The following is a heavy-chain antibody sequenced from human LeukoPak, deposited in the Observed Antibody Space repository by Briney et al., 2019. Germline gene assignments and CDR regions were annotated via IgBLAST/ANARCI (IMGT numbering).Heavy chain of an antibody. CDR2: ISSSSSTI. CDR3: ARDVGSSWYGRDAFDI. V-gene: IGHV3-48*01. D-gene: IGHD6-13*01. J-gene: IGHJ3*02. Sequence: GGSLRLSCAASGFTFSSYSMNWVRQAPGKGLEWVSYISSSSSTIYYADSVKGRFTISRDNAKNSLYLQMNSLRAEDTALYYCARDVGSSWYGRDAFDIWGQGTTVTVSS. CDR1: GFTFSSYS.